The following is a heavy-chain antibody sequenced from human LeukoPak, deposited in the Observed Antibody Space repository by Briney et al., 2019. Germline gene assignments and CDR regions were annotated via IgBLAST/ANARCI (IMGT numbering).Heavy chain of an antibody. J-gene: IGHJ4*02. Sequence: GESLKISCKGSGYSFTSYWIGWVRQMPGKGLEWMGIIYPGDSDPRCSPSFQGQVTMSADKSISTAYLQWSSLKASDTAMYYCARTLYGSGSYSFDYWGQGTLVTVSS. V-gene: IGHV5-51*01. CDR2: IYPGDSDP. D-gene: IGHD3-10*01. CDR1: GYSFTSYW. CDR3: ARTLYGSGSYSFDY.